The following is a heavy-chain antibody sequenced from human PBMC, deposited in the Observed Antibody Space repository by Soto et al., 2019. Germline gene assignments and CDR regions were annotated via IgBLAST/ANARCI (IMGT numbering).Heavy chain of an antibody. Sequence: ASVKVSCKASGYTFTSNVLHWVRQAPGQRLEWMGWINAGNGNTKYSQTFQGRVTITRDTSASTGYMELSSLRSEDSAIYYCARDQSFDRDYYYGVDVWGQGTTVTVSS. CDR3: ARDQSFDRDYYYGVDV. V-gene: IGHV1-3*01. CDR2: INAGNGNT. CDR1: GYTFTSNV. J-gene: IGHJ6*02.